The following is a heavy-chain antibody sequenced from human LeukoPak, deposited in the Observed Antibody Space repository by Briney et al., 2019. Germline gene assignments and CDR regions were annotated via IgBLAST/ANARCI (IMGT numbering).Heavy chain of an antibody. J-gene: IGHJ4*02. CDR3: AREDDWNQLFDY. V-gene: IGHV4-59*01. CDR2: IYYSGST. D-gene: IGHD1-1*01. CDR1: GGSISSYY. Sequence: SETLSLTCTVSGGSISSYYWSWIRQPPGQGLEWIGYIYYSGSTNYNPSLKSRVTISVDTSKNQFSLKLSSVTAADTAVYYCAREDDWNQLFDYWGQGTLVTVSS.